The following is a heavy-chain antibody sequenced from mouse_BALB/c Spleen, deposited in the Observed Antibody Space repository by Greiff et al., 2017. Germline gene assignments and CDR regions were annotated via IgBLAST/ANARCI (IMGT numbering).Heavy chain of an antibody. CDR1: GFTFSSYG. Sequence: EVHLVESGGDLVKPGGSLKLSCAASGFTFSSYGMSWVRQTPDKRLEWVATISSGGSYTYYPDSVKGRFTISRDNAKNTLYLQMSSLKSEDTAMYYCARQEDSYYFDYWGQGTTLTVSS. CDR3: ARQEDSYYFDY. CDR2: ISSGGSYT. V-gene: IGHV5-6*01. J-gene: IGHJ2*01.